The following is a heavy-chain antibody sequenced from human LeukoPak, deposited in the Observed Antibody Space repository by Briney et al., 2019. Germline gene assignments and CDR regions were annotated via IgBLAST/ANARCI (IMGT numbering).Heavy chain of an antibody. CDR1: GFTFSNAW. V-gene: IGHV3-15*01. CDR3: ARRLGAVAGSYYYGMDV. J-gene: IGHJ6*02. D-gene: IGHD6-19*01. CDR2: IKSKPDGGAI. Sequence: GGSLRLSCAASGFTFSNAWMSWVRQAPGKGLEWVGRIKSKPDGGAIDYAAPVKGRFIISRDDSKDMLYLQMNSLKTEDTGVYYCARRLGAVAGSYYYGMDVWAKGPRSPSP.